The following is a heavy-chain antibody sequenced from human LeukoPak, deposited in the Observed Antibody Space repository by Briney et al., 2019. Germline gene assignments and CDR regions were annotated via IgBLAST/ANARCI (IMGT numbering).Heavy chain of an antibody. CDR3: AKDSGDSVPYYFDF. Sequence: GGSLRLSCAASGFTFRSYAMSWVRQAPGKGLEWVSRISGSGGSTYKADSVKARFIISRDNSKNTLYLQMNSLRAEDTAVYYCAKDSGDSVPYYFDFWGQGTLVTVSS. V-gene: IGHV3-23*01. D-gene: IGHD5/OR15-5a*01. CDR2: ISGSGGST. J-gene: IGHJ4*02. CDR1: GFTFRSYA.